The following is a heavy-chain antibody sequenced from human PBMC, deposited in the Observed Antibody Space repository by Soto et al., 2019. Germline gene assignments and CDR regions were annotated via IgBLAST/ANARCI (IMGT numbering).Heavy chain of an antibody. CDR2: ISGSGGSK. J-gene: IGHJ3*02. V-gene: IGHV3-23*01. CDR3: ANVISYYYDSSGYYAFDI. D-gene: IGHD3-22*01. Sequence: GGSLRLSCAASGFTFSSYAMSWVRQAPGKGLEWVSAISGSGGSKYYADSEKGRFTISRDNSKNTLYLQMNSLRAEDTAVYYCANVISYYYDSSGYYAFDIWGQGTMVTVSS. CDR1: GFTFSSYA.